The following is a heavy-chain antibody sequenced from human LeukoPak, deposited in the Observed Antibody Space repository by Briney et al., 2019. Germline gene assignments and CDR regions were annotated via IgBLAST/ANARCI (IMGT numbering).Heavy chain of an antibody. J-gene: IGHJ4*02. CDR1: GSTFSSYA. V-gene: IGHV3-23*01. CDR2: ISGSGGNT. D-gene: IGHD3-22*01. CDR3: AKDLRYYDSSGYYGLDY. Sequence: GESLRLSCAASGSTFSSYAMSWVRQAPGKWLDWVSAISGSGGNTYYADSVKGRFTISRDNSKNTLYLQMNSLRAEDTAVYYCAKDLRYYDSSGYYGLDYWGQGTLVTVSS.